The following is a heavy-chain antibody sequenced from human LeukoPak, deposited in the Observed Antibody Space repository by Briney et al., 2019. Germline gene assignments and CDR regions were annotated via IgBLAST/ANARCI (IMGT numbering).Heavy chain of an antibody. D-gene: IGHD4-17*01. V-gene: IGHV3-64*01. Sequence: GGSLRLSCAASGFTFSSFAMYWVRQAPGKGLEYVSAITGSGGSTYYANSVKGRFTISRDNSKNTLYLQMGSLRAEDMAVYYCARVDYGDFVFDYWGQGTLVTVSS. CDR3: ARVDYGDFVFDY. CDR2: ITGSGGST. CDR1: GFTFSSFA. J-gene: IGHJ4*02.